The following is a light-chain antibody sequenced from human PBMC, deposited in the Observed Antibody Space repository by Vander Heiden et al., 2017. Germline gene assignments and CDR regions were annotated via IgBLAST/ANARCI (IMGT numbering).Light chain of an antibody. CDR3: QQYDRVPPYT. V-gene: IGKV1-33*01. CDR1: QDISEF. CDR2: DAS. J-gene: IGKJ2*01. Sequence: EIQLTRSPSALSASVVDRVTITCQASQDISEFLNWYQEKPGKAPKLLIYDASNLEVGVPSRFSGSGSGTDFSLAISSLQLEDAGTYYCQQYDRVPPYTFGQGTRLEIK.